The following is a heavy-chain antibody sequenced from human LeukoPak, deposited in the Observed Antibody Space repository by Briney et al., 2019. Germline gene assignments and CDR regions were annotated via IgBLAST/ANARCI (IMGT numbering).Heavy chain of an antibody. CDR3: ARDPSSGVGATM. CDR1: GYTFTGYY. CDR2: INPNSGGT. D-gene: IGHD1-26*01. Sequence: ASVKVSCKASGYTFTGYYMHWVRQAPGQGLEWMGRINPNSGGTNYAQKFQGRVTMTRDTPISTAYMELSRLRSDGTAVYYCARDPSSGVGATMWGQGTLVTVSS. J-gene: IGHJ4*02. V-gene: IGHV1-2*06.